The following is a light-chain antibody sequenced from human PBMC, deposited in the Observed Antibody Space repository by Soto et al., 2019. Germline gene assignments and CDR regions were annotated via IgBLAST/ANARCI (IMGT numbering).Light chain of an antibody. Sequence: IQLTQSPATLSVSVGDRVTITCRASQTISSWLAWYQHKPGKAPKLLIYKASTLKSGVPSRFSGSGYGTEFNLTISSLQTDDFATYYCQHHNSYSEAFGQGTKVDIK. CDR1: QTISSW. J-gene: IGKJ1*01. V-gene: IGKV1-5*03. CDR3: QHHNSYSEA. CDR2: KAS.